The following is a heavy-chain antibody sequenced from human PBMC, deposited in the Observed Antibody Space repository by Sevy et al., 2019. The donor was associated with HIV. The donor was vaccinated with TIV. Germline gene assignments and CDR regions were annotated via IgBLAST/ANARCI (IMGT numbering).Heavy chain of an antibody. CDR2: IKSQTDDGTT. V-gene: IGHV3-15*01. D-gene: IGHD3-3*01. CDR1: GFTFSNAW. CDR3: TTKGDFWCGYQYFDY. J-gene: IGHJ4*02. Sequence: GGSLRLSCAASGFTFSNAWMSWVRQAPGKGLEWVGRIKSQTDDGTTDYAAPVKGRFTISRDDSKNTLYMRMNSLKIEDTAVYYCTTKGDFWCGYQYFDYWGQGTLVTVSS.